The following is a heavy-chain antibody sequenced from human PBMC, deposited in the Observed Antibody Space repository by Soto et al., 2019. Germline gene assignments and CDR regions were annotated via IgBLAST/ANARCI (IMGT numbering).Heavy chain of an antibody. CDR3: AASIFYYGMDV. V-gene: IGHV5-51*01. CDR1: GYAFTNYW. Sequence: PGESLKISCKGSGYAFTNYWIGWVRQMPGKGLEWMGIIYPGDSDTKYNPSFQGQVTISADKSITTTYLQWSSLKASDTAIYYCAASIFYYGMDVWGQGTTVTVSS. J-gene: IGHJ6*02. CDR2: IYPGDSDT.